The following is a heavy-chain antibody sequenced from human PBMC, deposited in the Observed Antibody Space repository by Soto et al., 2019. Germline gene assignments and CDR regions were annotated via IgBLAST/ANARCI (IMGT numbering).Heavy chain of an antibody. CDR2: IWYDGSNK. CDR3: ARDGSGDRPAFDI. Sequence: VQLVESGGGVVQSGRSLRLSCAASGFSFSSYGMHWVRQAPGKGLEWVAVIWYDGSNKYYADSVKGRFTISRDNSKNRLYLLMNSLRAEDTAVYYCARDGSGDRPAFDIWGQGTMVTVSS. D-gene: IGHD3-10*01. J-gene: IGHJ3*02. V-gene: IGHV3-33*01. CDR1: GFSFSSYG.